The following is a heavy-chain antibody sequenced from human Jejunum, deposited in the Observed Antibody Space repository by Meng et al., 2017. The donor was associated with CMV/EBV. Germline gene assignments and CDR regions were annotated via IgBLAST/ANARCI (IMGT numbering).Heavy chain of an antibody. J-gene: IGHJ4*02. CDR2: IYESGST. CDR1: GDSISSGDSY. CDR3: AREGTNSYYFDY. D-gene: IGHD1-14*01. V-gene: IGHV4-30-4*01. Sequence: VSGDSISSGDSYLSWIRQPPGKCLEWIGYIYESGSTSYNPSLESRVTISVYTSKNQFSLKVMSVTAADTAVYYCAREGTNSYYFDYWGQGTLVTVSS.